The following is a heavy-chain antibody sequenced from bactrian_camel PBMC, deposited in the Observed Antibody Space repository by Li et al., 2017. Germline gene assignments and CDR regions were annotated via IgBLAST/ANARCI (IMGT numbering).Heavy chain of an antibody. Sequence: VQLVESGGGTVQPGGSLRLSCAASGYAYNSMGWFRQAPGKEREGVAAIGQHGDTSYADSVKGRFTISRDNTRNTLYLQMNSLKPEDTAMYYCVVDYEFCLAYSMPKATYWGQGTQVTVS. D-gene: IGHD3*01. CDR3: VVDYEFCLAYSMPKATY. J-gene: IGHJ4*01. CDR1: GYAYNS. V-gene: IGHV3S53*01. CDR2: IGQHGDT.